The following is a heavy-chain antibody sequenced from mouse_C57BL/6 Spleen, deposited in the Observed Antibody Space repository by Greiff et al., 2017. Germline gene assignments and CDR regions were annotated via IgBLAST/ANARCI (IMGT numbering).Heavy chain of an antibody. J-gene: IGHJ1*03. CDR3: ARVGVVATRDWYFDV. CDR1: GYTFTSYW. Sequence: VQLQQPGAELVMPGASVKLSCKASGYTFTSYWMHWVKQRPGQGLEWIGEIDPSDSYTNYNQKFKGKSTLTVDKSSSTAYMQLSSLTSEDSAVYYCARVGVVATRDWYFDVWGTGTTVTVSS. D-gene: IGHD1-1*01. CDR2: IDPSDSYT. V-gene: IGHV1-69*01.